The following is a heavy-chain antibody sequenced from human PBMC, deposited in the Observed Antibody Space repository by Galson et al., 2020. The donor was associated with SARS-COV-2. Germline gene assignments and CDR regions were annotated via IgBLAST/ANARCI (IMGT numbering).Heavy chain of an antibody. CDR2: IYTSGNT. CDR1: GASIRSGRYH. D-gene: IGHD3-3*01. CDR3: ARGEFFELNYYGMDG. V-gene: IGHV4-61*02. J-gene: IGHJ6*02. Sequence: SETLSLTCTVSGASIRSGRYHWSWIRQPAGKGLESIGRIYTSGNTNYNPSRKSRVTISLDTSKNQFSLRLRSVTAADTAVYYCARGEFFELNYYGMDGWGQGTTVTVSS.